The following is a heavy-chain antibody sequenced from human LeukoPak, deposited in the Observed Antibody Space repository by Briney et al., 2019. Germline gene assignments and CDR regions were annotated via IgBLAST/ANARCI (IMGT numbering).Heavy chain of an antibody. CDR3: AKDTFGGLYAFDI. J-gene: IGHJ3*02. V-gene: IGHV3-9*01. D-gene: IGHD2-15*01. Sequence: GGSLRLSCSASGFSFRDFAVHWVRQVPGKGLEWVSGISWNSGHIGYADSVKGRFTISRDSAKNSLYLQMNSLRAEDTALYYCAKDTFGGLYAFDIWGQGTMVTVSS. CDR2: ISWNSGHI. CDR1: GFSFRDFA.